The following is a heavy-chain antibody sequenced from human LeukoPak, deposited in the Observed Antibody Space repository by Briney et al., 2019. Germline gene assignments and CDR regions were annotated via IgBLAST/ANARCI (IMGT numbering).Heavy chain of an antibody. V-gene: IGHV3-21*01. CDR3: ARDPGSSSGFDAFDI. CDR2: TSSSSSYI. CDR1: EFTFSSYS. Sequence: GSLILSCAASEFTFSSYSMNWVRQAPGKGLEWVSSTSSSSSYIYYADSVKGRFTISRDNAKNSLYLQMNSLRAEDTAVYYCARDPGSSSGFDAFDIWGQGTMVTVSS. D-gene: IGHD6-19*01. J-gene: IGHJ3*02.